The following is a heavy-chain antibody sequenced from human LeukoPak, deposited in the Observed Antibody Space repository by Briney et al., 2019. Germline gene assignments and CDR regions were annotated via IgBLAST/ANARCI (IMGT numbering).Heavy chain of an antibody. CDR2: IKQDGSEK. V-gene: IGHV3-7*01. J-gene: IGHJ4*02. CDR3: ARDYYDSSGEFDY. Sequence: GGSLRLSCAASGFTFSSYGMSWVRQAPGKGLEWVANIKQDGSEKYYVDSVKGRFTISRDNAKNSLYLQMNSLRAEDTAVYYCARDYYDSSGEFDYWGQGTLVTVSS. D-gene: IGHD3-22*01. CDR1: GFTFSSYG.